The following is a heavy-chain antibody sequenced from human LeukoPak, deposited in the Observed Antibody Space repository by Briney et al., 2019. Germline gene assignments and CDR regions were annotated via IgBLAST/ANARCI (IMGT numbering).Heavy chain of an antibody. CDR1: GYTFTGYY. CDR2: INPNSGGT. D-gene: IGHD2-15*01. Sequence: GASVKVSCKASGYTFTGYYMHWVRQAPGQGLEWMGWINPNSGGTNYAQKFQGRVTMTRDMSTSTVYMELSSLRSEDTAVYYCARGRGYCSGGSCYSGAIYYMDVWGKGTTVTVSS. CDR3: ARGRGYCSGGSCYSGAIYYMDV. J-gene: IGHJ6*03. V-gene: IGHV1-2*02.